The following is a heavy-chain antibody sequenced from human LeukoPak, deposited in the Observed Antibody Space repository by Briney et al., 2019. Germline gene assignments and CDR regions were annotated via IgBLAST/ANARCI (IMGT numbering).Heavy chain of an antibody. D-gene: IGHD5-24*01. CDR2: IYPGESDI. CDR3: ARRRDGYLQLVHWFDP. J-gene: IGHJ5*02. CDR1: GYSFTNYW. V-gene: IGHV5-51*01. Sequence: GESLKISCKGSGYSFTNYWIGWVRQMPGKGLEWMGIIYPGESDIRYSPSFQGQVTISADKSISTAYLQWSSLKASDTAMYYCARRRDGYLQLVHWFDPWGQGTLVTVSS.